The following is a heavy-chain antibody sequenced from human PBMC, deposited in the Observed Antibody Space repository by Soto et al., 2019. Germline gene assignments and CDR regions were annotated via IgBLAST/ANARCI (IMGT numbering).Heavy chain of an antibody. D-gene: IGHD1-7*01. CDR3: ARDQGGTTLYYHGMDV. Sequence: QVQLVESGGGVVQPGRSLRLSCAASGFTFSSYAMHWVRQAPGQGLEWVALISYDGSNKYYADSVKGRFTISRDNSKNTLYLQMNSLSPEDTAVYHCARDQGGTTLYYHGMDVWCQGTTVTVSS. CDR2: ISYDGSNK. J-gene: IGHJ6*02. V-gene: IGHV3-30-3*01. CDR1: GFTFSSYA.